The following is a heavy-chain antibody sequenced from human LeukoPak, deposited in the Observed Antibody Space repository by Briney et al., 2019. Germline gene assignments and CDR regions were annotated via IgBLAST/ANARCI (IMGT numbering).Heavy chain of an antibody. CDR2: IKQDGSEK. Sequence: PGGSLRLSCAASGFTFSSYWMSWVRQAPGKGLEWVANIKQDGSEKYYVDSVKGRFTISRDNAKNSLYLQMNSLRAEDTAVYYCARGRTPYSGSYYYFDYWGQGTLVTVSS. CDR3: ARGRTPYSGSYYYFDY. V-gene: IGHV3-7*01. J-gene: IGHJ4*02. D-gene: IGHD1-26*01. CDR1: GFTFSSYW.